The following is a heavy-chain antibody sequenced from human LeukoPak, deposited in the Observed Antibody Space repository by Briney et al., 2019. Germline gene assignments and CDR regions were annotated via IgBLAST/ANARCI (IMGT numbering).Heavy chain of an antibody. V-gene: IGHV1-2*02. Sequence: ASVKVSCKASGYTFTAYYIHWVRQAPGQGPEWMGWIKPDSGSSHYAQKFQGRVTMTRDTSSNSAYMDLTRLKSDDTAVYYCARARVPIAVAGLYYFDYWGQGALVTVSS. CDR1: GYTFTAYY. D-gene: IGHD6-19*01. CDR2: IKPDSGSS. CDR3: ARARVPIAVAGLYYFDY. J-gene: IGHJ4*02.